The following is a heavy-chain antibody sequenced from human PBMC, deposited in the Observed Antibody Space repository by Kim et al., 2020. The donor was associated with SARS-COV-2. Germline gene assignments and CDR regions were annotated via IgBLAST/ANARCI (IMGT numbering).Heavy chain of an antibody. Sequence: VKGRFTISRDNSKNTLYLQMNSLRAEDTAVYYWAKDVYLYCSGGSCYFDYWGQGTLVTVSS. CDR3: AKDVYLYCSGGSCYFDY. V-gene: IGHV3-33*06. J-gene: IGHJ4*02. D-gene: IGHD2-15*01.